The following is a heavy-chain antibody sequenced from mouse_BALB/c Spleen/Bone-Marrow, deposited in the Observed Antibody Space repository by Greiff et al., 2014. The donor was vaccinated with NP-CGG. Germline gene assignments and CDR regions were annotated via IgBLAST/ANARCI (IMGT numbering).Heavy chain of an antibody. CDR2: IYPGNVNS. V-gene: IGHV1S56*01. CDR3: AREADWNFDY. Sequence: QVQLQQSGPELVKPGASVRISCKASGYTFTNYYIHWVKQMPGQGLEWIGWIYPGNVNSKYNEKFKGKATLTADKSSSTAYMQLSSLTFEDSAVYFCAREADWNFDYWGQGTPLTVSS. J-gene: IGHJ2*01. D-gene: IGHD2-13*01. CDR1: GYTFTNYY.